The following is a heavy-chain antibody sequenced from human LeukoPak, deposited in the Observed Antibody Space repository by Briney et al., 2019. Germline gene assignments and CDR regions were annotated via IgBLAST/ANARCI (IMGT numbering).Heavy chain of an antibody. V-gene: IGHV4-59*08. D-gene: IGHD3-10*01. J-gene: IGHJ4*02. CDR2: IYSSGST. CDR3: ARQSGYGSGPLDY. CDR1: GASIGSYY. Sequence: QSSETLSLTCTVSGASIGSYYWSWIRQPPGKGLEWIGYIYSSGSTNYDPSLKSRVTISVDAARNEFSLNLTSVTAADTAVYYCARQSGYGSGPLDYWGRGALVTVSS.